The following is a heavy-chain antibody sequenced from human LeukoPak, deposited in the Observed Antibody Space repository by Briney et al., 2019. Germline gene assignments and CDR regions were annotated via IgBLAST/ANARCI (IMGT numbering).Heavy chain of an antibody. V-gene: IGHV3-21*01. CDR1: GFTFSSYS. Sequence: GGSLRLSCAASGFTFSSYSMNWVRQAPGKGLEWVSSISSSSSYIYYADSVKGRFTISRDNAKNSLYLQVNSLRAEDTAVYYCARGSRFGVVERDAFDIWGLGTMVTVSS. CDR3: ARGSRFGVVERDAFDI. CDR2: ISSSSSYI. D-gene: IGHD3-3*01. J-gene: IGHJ3*02.